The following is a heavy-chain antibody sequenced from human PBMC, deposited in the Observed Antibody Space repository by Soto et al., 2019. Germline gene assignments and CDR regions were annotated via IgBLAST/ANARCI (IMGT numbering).Heavy chain of an antibody. D-gene: IGHD3-3*01. V-gene: IGHV6-1*01. CDR2: TYYRSKWYN. Sequence: PSQTLSLTCVISGDSVSSNSAAWNWIRQSPSRGLEWLGRTYYRSKWYNDYAVSVKSRITINPDTSKNQFSLQLNSVTPEDTAVYYCARDRDDFWSGRPQYYFDYWGQGTLVTVSS. CDR1: GDSVSSNSAA. J-gene: IGHJ4*02. CDR3: ARDRDDFWSGRPQYYFDY.